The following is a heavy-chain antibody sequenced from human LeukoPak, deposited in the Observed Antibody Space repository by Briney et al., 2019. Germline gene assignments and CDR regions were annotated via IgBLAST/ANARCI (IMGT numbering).Heavy chain of an antibody. CDR1: GDSVSINSAA. CDR3: TRGAPVGSSREFDY. Sequence: SQTLSLTFDISGDSVSINSAAWNWIRQSPLRGLEWLGRTYYRSKWYNDYAVSVKSRITINPDTSKNQFSLQLNSVTPEDTAVYYCTRGAPVGSSREFDYWGQGTLVTVSS. D-gene: IGHD5-24*01. CDR2: TYYRSKWYN. V-gene: IGHV6-1*01. J-gene: IGHJ4*02.